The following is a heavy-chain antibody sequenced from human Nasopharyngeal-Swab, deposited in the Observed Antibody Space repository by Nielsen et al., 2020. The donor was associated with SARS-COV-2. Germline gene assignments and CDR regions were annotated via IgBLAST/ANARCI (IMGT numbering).Heavy chain of an antibody. CDR3: ARVTIRSSSKWNWFDP. CDR1: GGTFSSYA. Sequence: SVKVSCKASGGTFSSYAISWVRQAPGQGLEWMGGIIPIFGTANYARKFQGRVTITADESTSTAYMELSSLRSEDTAVYYCARVTIRSSSKWNWFDPWGQGTLVTVSS. CDR2: IIPIFGTA. V-gene: IGHV1-69*13. J-gene: IGHJ5*02. D-gene: IGHD6-6*01.